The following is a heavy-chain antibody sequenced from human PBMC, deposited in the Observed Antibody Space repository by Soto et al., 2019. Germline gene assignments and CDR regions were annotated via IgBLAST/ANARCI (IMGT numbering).Heavy chain of an antibody. CDR3: ARDQEPSTLYYDYYYMDV. V-gene: IGHV1-46*03. J-gene: IGHJ6*03. CDR1: GYTFTSYY. Sequence: QVQLVQSGAEVKKPGASVTVSCTASGYTFTSYYIHWVRQAPGQGLEWMGIINPSGGSTSYAQKFQGRVTMTRDTSTSTVYMEVSGLRSEDTAVNYCARDQEPSTLYYDYYYMDVWGKGTTVTVSS. CDR2: INPSGGST.